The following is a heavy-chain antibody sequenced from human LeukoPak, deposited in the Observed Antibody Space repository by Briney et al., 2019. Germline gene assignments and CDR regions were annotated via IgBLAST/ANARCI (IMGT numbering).Heavy chain of an antibody. J-gene: IGHJ3*02. Sequence: GGSLRLSCAASGFTFSSYGMSWVRQAPGKGLEWVSAISGSGGSTYYADSVKGRFTISRDNSKNTLYLQMNSLRAEDTAVYYCAKDDILTGYPDAFDIWGQGTMVTVSS. CDR1: GFTFSSYG. V-gene: IGHV3-23*01. CDR3: AKDDILTGYPDAFDI. CDR2: ISGSGGST. D-gene: IGHD3-9*01.